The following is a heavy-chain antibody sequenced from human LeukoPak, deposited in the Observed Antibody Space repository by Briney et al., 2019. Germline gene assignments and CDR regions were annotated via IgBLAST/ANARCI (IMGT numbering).Heavy chain of an antibody. V-gene: IGHV3-21*06. CDR2: ISSYSHYL. CDR3: ARDLRPDVPTAPTPDS. D-gene: IGHD2-21*02. Sequence: GRSLRLSCVASGFTFSFYTMNWVRQAPGQGLEWVSSISSYSHYLYYADSVKGRFTISRDNAKNSVYLEMNSLRAKDTAVYFCARDLRPDVPTAPTPDSWGQGTLVTVSS. J-gene: IGHJ5*02. CDR1: GFTFSFYT.